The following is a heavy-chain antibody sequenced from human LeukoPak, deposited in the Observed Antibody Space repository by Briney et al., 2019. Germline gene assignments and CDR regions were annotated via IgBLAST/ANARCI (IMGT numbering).Heavy chain of an antibody. J-gene: IGHJ4*02. V-gene: IGHV3-30-3*01. CDR1: GFTFSSYA. CDR2: ISYDGSNK. Sequence: GGSLRLSCAASGFTFSSYAMHWVRQAPGKGLEWVAVISYDGSNKYYADSVKGRFTISRDNSKNTLYLQMNSLRAEDTAVYYCARDPSSSTKPYLLNYFDYWGQGTLVTVSS. CDR3: ARDPSSSTKPYLLNYFDY. D-gene: IGHD6-6*01.